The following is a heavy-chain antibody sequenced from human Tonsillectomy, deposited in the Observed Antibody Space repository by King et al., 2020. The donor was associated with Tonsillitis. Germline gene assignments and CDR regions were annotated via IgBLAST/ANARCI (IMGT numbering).Heavy chain of an antibody. CDR1: GFTFSSYA. CDR3: AKAGGSANLRYYFDY. V-gene: IGHV3-23*04. CDR2: ISGSGGST. Sequence: VQLVESGGGLVQPGGSLRLSCAASGFTFSSYAMSWVRQAPGKGVEWVSAISGSGGSTYYAHSVKGRFTISRDNSKNTLYLKMNSLSAEDTAVYYCAKAGGSANLRYYFDYWGQGTLVTVSS. J-gene: IGHJ4*02. D-gene: IGHD3-10*01.